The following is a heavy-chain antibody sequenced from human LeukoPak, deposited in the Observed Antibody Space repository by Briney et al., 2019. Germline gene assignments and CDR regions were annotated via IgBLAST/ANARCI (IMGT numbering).Heavy chain of an antibody. D-gene: IGHD3-3*01. V-gene: IGHV4-30-2*01. CDR3: ARGLYYDFWSGYPYFDF. Sequence: SQTLSLTCAVSGGSISSGGYSWSWIRQPPGKGLEWIGYIYHSGSTYYNPSLKSRVTISVDRSKNQFSLKLSSVTAADTAVYYCARGLYYDFWSGYPYFDFWGQGTLVTVSS. J-gene: IGHJ4*02. CDR2: IYHSGST. CDR1: GGSISSGGYS.